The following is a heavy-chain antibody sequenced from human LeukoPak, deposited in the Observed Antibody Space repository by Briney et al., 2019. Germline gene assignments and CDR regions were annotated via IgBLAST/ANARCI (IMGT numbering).Heavy chain of an antibody. CDR3: ARTGYSSSWSLWGDWYFDL. CDR2: INPNSGGT. CDR1: GYTFTGYY. D-gene: IGHD6-13*01. Sequence: GASVKVSCKASGYTFTGYYMHWVRQAPGQGLEWMGWINPNSGGTNYAQKFQGRVTMTRDTSISTAYMELSRLRSDDTAVYYCARTGYSSSWSLWGDWYFDLWGRGTLVTVSS. V-gene: IGHV1-2*02. J-gene: IGHJ2*01.